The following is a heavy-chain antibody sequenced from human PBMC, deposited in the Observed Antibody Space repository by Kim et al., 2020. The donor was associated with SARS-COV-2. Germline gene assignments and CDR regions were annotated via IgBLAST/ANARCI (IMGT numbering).Heavy chain of an antibody. V-gene: IGHV1-18*01. CDR1: GYTFTSYG. J-gene: IGHJ6*02. CDR3: GRSGCSGGSCQYYYYGMDV. CDR2: ISAYNGNT. D-gene: IGHD2-15*01. Sequence: ASVKVSCKASGYTFTSYGISWVRQAPGQGLEWMGWISAYNGNTNYAQKLQGRVTMTTDTSTSTAYMELRSLRSDDTAVYYCGRSGCSGGSCQYYYYGMDVWGQGTTVTVSS.